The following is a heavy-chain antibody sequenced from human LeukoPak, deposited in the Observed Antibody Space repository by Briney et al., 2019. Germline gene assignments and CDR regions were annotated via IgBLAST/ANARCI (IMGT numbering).Heavy chain of an antibody. CDR1: AYSISRGYY. CDR3: ARASRTYYDILTGSFYMDV. CDR2: VYTSGST. D-gene: IGHD3-9*01. V-gene: IGHV4-61*02. Sequence: SETLSLTCAVSAYSISRGYYWSWIRQPAGKGLEWIGRVYTSGSTNYNPSLKSRVTISVDTSKNQFSLKLSSVTAADTAVYYCARASRTYYDILTGSFYMDVWGKGTTVTVSS. J-gene: IGHJ6*03.